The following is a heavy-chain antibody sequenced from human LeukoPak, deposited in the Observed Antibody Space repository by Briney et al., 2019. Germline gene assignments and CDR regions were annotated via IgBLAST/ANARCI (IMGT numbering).Heavy chain of an antibody. CDR3: ASHRCSSTTCSFDS. D-gene: IGHD2-2*01. V-gene: IGHV3-20*01. Sequence: GESLRLSCAASGFTFNNYAMTWVRQTPGKGPEWVSLISWKGDTTAYAESVRGRFTISRDNAKNSLYLHMNSLRPEDTAFYHCASHRCSSTTCSFDSWGQGSLVTVSS. CDR2: ISWKGDTT. CDR1: GFTFNNYA. J-gene: IGHJ4*02.